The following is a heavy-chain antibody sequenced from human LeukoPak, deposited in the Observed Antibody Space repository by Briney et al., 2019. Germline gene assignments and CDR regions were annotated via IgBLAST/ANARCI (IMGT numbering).Heavy chain of an antibody. D-gene: IGHD6-6*01. CDR3: ARCAVGSSSGKYNDAFDI. CDR1: GYSISSSNW. Sequence: KPSDTLSLTCAVSGYSISSSNWWGWLRQPPGKGLEWIGYIYYSGCTYYNPTLKSRVTMSVDTSKNQVSLKLSSVTAVDTAVYYCARCAVGSSSGKYNDAFDIWGQGTMVTVFS. CDR2: IYYSGCT. V-gene: IGHV4-28*01. J-gene: IGHJ3*02.